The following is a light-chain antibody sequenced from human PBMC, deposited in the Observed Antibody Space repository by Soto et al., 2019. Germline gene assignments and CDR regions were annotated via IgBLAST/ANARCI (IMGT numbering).Light chain of an antibody. V-gene: IGLV1-44*01. CDR2: SNN. CDR3: AAWDDSLTGPV. Sequence: QSVLTQPPSASGTPGQRVTISCSGSSSNIGSNTVNWYQQLPGTAPKLLIYSNNHRPSGVPDRFSGSKTGTSASLAISGLQSEDEDDYYCAAWDDSLTGPVFGGGTKLTVL. J-gene: IGLJ3*02. CDR1: SSNIGSNT.